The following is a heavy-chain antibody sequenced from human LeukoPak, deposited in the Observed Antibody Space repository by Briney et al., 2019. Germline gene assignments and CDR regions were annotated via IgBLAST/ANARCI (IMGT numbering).Heavy chain of an antibody. D-gene: IGHD3-10*01. J-gene: IGHJ4*02. CDR2: IIPIFGTA. V-gene: IGHV1-69*13. Sequence: ASVKVSCKASGGTFSSYAISWVRQAPGQGFEWMGGIIPIFGTANYAQKFQGRVTITADESTSTAYMELSRLRSDDTTVYYCARDPSPYGSESYSLDYWGQGTLVTVSS. CDR1: GGTFSSYA. CDR3: ARDPSPYGSESYSLDY.